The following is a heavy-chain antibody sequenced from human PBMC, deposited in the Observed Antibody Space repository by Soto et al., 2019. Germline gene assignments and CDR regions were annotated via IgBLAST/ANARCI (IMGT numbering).Heavy chain of an antibody. CDR3: AQVRGGSGSLTPCVDC. CDR2: ISGGGATT. J-gene: IGHJ4*02. V-gene: IGHV3-23*01. D-gene: IGHD3-10*01. Sequence: EVQLLESGGGLVQPGGSLRLSCAASGFTFNHYAMPWVRQAPGTGLELVSDISGGGATTSYADSVKGRFTVSRDGSKNPRYLRWSRLRSEDTALYCRAQVRGGSGSLTPCVDCWGQGTLVTVSS. CDR1: GFTFNHYA.